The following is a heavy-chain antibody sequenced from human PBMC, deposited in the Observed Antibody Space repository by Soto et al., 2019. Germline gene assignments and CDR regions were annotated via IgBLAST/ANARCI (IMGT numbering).Heavy chain of an antibody. D-gene: IGHD4-17*01. CDR2: ISSIGSIM. CDR1: GFTVSDYY. CDR3: ATFARYGDYDEAFDS. V-gene: IGHV3-11*01. J-gene: IGHJ4*02. Sequence: QVQLVESGGGLVKPGGSLRLSCAVSGFTVSDYYMSWIRQAPGKGLEWLSYISSIGSIMYYADSVQRRFSISRDNANNSLYLQMNSLRAEDTAMYYCATFARYGDYDEAFDSWGQGTLVSVSS.